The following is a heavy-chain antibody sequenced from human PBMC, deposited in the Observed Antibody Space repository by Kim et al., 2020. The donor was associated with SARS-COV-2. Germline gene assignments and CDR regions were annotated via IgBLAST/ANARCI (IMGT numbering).Heavy chain of an antibody. V-gene: IGHV3-49*02. Sequence: VKGRFTISRDDSKSIAYLQMNSLKTEDTAVYYCTREGSSWYYYYYYYMDVWGKGTTVTVSS. D-gene: IGHD6-13*01. CDR3: TREGSSWYYYYYYYMDV. J-gene: IGHJ6*03.